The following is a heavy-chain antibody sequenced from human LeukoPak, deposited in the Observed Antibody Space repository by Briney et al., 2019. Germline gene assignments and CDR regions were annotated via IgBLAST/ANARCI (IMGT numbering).Heavy chain of an antibody. CDR3: ARGKVLAQDAFDI. Sequence: ASVKVSCKASGGTFSSYAISWVRQAPGQGLEWMGGIIPIFGTANYAQKFQGRVTITADESTSTAYMELSSLRSDDTAIFYCARGKVLAQDAFDIWGQGTVVTVSS. J-gene: IGHJ3*02. CDR2: IIPIFGTA. CDR1: GGTFSSYA. V-gene: IGHV1-69*13. D-gene: IGHD4/OR15-4a*01.